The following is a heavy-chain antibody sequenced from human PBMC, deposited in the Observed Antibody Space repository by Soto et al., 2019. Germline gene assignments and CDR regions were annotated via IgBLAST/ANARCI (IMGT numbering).Heavy chain of an antibody. J-gene: IGHJ4*02. CDR3: VSGFCSSGGCYSSPGNY. CDR2: IRNKANSYTT. Sequence: GGSLRLSCAASGLTFSDHYIDWVRQAPGKGLEWLARIRNKANSYTTYYAASVKGSFIISRDDSKNSVYLQMNSLKTEDTAIYYCVSGFCSSGGCYSSPGNYWGQGTLVTVSS. V-gene: IGHV3-72*01. D-gene: IGHD2-15*01. CDR1: GLTFSDHY.